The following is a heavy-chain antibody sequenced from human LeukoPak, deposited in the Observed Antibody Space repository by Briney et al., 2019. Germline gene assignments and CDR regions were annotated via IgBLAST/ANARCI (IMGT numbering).Heavy chain of an antibody. CDR3: AKSLGYHSNYECGFDP. Sequence: SGGSLRLSCAASGFTFSSYAMSWVRQAPGKGLEWVSAISGSGGSTYYADSVKGRFTISRDNSKNTLYLQMNSLRAEDTAVYYCAKSLGYHSNYECGFDPWGQGTLVTASS. J-gene: IGHJ5*02. V-gene: IGHV3-23*01. CDR1: GFTFSSYA. D-gene: IGHD4-11*01. CDR2: ISGSGGST.